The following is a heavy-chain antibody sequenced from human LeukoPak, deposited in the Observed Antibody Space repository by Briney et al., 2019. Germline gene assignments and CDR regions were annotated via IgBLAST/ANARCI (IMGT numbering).Heavy chain of an antibody. V-gene: IGHV1-18*04. CDR3: ARDRGGDNWFDP. Sequence: ASVKVSCKASGYDFFSHGTSWVRQAPGQGLEWMGRITTFNGNTHFARKLQGRVILTTDTSTSTAYMELISLRSDDTAVYYCARDRGGDNWFDPWGQGTLVTVSS. D-gene: IGHD3-16*01. CDR2: ITTFNGNT. CDR1: GYDFFSHG. J-gene: IGHJ5*02.